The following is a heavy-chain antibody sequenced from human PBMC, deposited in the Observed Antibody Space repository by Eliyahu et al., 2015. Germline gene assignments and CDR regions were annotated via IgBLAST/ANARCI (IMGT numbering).Heavy chain of an antibody. D-gene: IGHD3-10*01. Sequence: EVQLVESGGGLVKPGGSLXLSXAASGFSFSTYRMNWVRQAPGKGLEWLSSISSSSXHIYYTDSVRGRFTISRDNAENSLYLQMNSLRGEDTAVYYCASISGIPDYWGQGTLVLVSS. J-gene: IGHJ4*02. V-gene: IGHV3-21*01. CDR1: GFSFSTYR. CDR3: ASISGIPDY. CDR2: ISSSSXHI.